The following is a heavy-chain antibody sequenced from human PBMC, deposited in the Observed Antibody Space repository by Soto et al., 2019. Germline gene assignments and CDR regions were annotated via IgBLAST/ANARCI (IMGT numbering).Heavy chain of an antibody. CDR3: ARGADIVATILYYYYYMDV. CDR1: GYTFTSYD. D-gene: IGHD5-12*01. Sequence: ASVKVSCKASGYTFTSYDINWVRQATGQGLEWMGWMNPNSGNTGYAQKFQGRVTITRNTSISTAYMELSSLRSEDTAVYYCARGADIVATILYYYYYMDVWGKGTTVTVSS. V-gene: IGHV1-8*01. CDR2: MNPNSGNT. J-gene: IGHJ6*03.